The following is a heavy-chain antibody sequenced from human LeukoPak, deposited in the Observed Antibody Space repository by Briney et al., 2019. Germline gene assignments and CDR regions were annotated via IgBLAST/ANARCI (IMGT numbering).Heavy chain of an antibody. Sequence: QPGGSLRLSCAASGFTFSSYWMHWVRQAPGKGLVWVSRINSDGSSTSYADSVKGRFTISRDNAKNTLYLQMNSLRAEDTAVYYCTTGGYYGSGYWPLDHWGQGTLVTVSS. D-gene: IGHD3-22*01. CDR2: INSDGSST. J-gene: IGHJ4*02. V-gene: IGHV3-74*01. CDR3: TTGGYYGSGYWPLDH. CDR1: GFTFSSYW.